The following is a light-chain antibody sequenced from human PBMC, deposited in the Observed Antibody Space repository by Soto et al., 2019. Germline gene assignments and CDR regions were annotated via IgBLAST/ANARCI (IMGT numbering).Light chain of an antibody. CDR3: QQYNSYPLT. CDR2: KAT. V-gene: IGKV1-5*03. CDR1: QSISSW. Sequence: DIQMTQSPSTLSASVGDRDTITCRASQSISSWLAWYQQKPGKAPKLLIYKATSLESGVPSRFSGSGSGTEFTLTISSLQPDDFATYNCQQYNSYPLTFGTGTKVHIK. J-gene: IGKJ3*01.